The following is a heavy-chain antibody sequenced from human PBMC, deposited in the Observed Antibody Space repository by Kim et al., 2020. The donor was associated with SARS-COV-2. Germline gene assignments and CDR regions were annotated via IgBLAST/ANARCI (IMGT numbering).Heavy chain of an antibody. J-gene: IGHJ3*02. V-gene: IGHV3-48*02. CDR2: ITIGGDGT. CDR1: GFTFSSFS. CDR3: ARDKAYAFEI. Sequence: GGSLRLSCGASGFTFSSFSFNWIRQAPGKGLEWISYITIGGDGTQYADSVRGRFTISRDNVHNLIYLQMNSLRHEDTAIYYCARDKAYAFEIWGHGTMVT.